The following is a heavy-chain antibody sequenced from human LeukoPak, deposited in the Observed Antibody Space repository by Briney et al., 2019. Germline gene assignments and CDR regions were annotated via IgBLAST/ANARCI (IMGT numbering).Heavy chain of an antibody. Sequence: ASVNVSCKASGYTFTSYYMHWVRQAPGQGLEWMGIINPSGGSTSYAQKFQGRVTMTRDTSTSTVYMELSSLRSEDTAVYYCARVDWLRGDCPLFDYWGQGTLVTVSS. CDR1: GYTFTSYY. V-gene: IGHV1-46*01. CDR2: INPSGGST. J-gene: IGHJ4*02. CDR3: ARVDWLRGDCPLFDY. D-gene: IGHD2-21*02.